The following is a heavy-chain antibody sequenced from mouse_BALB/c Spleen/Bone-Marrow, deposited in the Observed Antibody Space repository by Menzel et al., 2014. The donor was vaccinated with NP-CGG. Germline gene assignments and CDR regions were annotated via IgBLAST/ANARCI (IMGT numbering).Heavy chain of an antibody. J-gene: IGHJ3*01. Sequence: VKLQESGAELVKPGASVKMSCKASGYTFTSCWMHWVKQRPGQGLEWIGTIDPSDSYTSYNQKFKGKATLTVDTSSSTAYMQLSSLTSEDSAVYYCTRMWAYWGQGTLVTVSA. V-gene: IGHV1S127*01. CDR1: GYTFTSCW. CDR2: IDPSDSYT. CDR3: TRMWAY.